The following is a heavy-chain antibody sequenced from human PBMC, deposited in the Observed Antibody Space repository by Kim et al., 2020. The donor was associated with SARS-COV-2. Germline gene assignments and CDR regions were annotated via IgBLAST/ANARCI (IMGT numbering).Heavy chain of an antibody. V-gene: IGHV3-7*05. D-gene: IGHD6-19*01. Sequence: GGSLRLSCVASGFSIDDYWMNWIRQAPGKGLEWVAIIKKDRSETFYVNSLRGRFTISRDNKKNSLYLEMNSLTGDDSAVYYCAAGIGWQIDYWGQGTLVTVSS. CDR3: AAGIGWQIDY. CDR1: GFSIDDYW. CDR2: IKKDRSET. J-gene: IGHJ4*02.